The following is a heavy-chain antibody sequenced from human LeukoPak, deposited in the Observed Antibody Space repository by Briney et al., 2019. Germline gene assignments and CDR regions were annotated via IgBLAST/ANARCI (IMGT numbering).Heavy chain of an antibody. CDR2: INSDGSTI. CDR3: ARDHSSWELPSDY. CDR1: GFTFSSYW. Sequence: PGGSLRLSCAASGFTFSSYWMHRVRQAPGKGLVWVSRINSDGSTISYADSVKGRFTISRDNAKNTLYLQMNSLRAEDTAVYYCARDHSSWELPSDYWGQGTLVTVSS. J-gene: IGHJ4*02. V-gene: IGHV3-74*01. D-gene: IGHD6-13*01.